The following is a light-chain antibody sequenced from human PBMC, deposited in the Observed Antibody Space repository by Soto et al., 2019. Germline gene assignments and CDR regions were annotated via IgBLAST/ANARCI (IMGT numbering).Light chain of an antibody. J-gene: IGKJ1*01. CDR1: QSISNW. V-gene: IGKV1-5*01. Sequence: DIQMTQSPSTLSAFVGDKVTITCRASQSISNWLAWYQQKPGKAPKLLIFDASSLESGVPSRFSGSCSGTDSPPTISARQPDDFAPYSSQQYDNHVTSGQGPKGKIK. CDR3: QQYDNHVT. CDR2: DAS.